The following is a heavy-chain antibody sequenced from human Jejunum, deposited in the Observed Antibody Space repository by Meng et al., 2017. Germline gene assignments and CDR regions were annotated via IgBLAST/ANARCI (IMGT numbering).Heavy chain of an antibody. CDR3: ARDNYDTASRFDY. J-gene: IGHJ4*02. CDR1: GSTFTSYA. D-gene: IGHD3-22*01. V-gene: IGHV7-4-1*02. CDR2: INTNNGNP. Sequence: HVRRLHAGSELKEPGASVKVSCKASGSTFTSYAINWLRQAPGQGPEWMGWINTNNGNPTYAQGFTGRFVFSLDTSVSTAYVQISSLKVEDTAMYYCARDNYDTASRFDYWGQGTLVTVSS.